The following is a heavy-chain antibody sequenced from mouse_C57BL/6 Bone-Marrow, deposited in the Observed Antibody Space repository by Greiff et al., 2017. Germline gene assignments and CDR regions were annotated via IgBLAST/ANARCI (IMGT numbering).Heavy chain of an antibody. J-gene: IGHJ4*01. CDR2: FYPRSGNT. Sequence: QVQLQQSGAELARPGASVKLSCKASGYTFTSYGISWVKQRPGQGLEWIGEFYPRSGNTYYNEKFKGKATLTAGKSSSTAYMELRSLTSEDYAVYFYARWDYSNYLYAMDYWGQGTSVTVSS. CDR3: ARWDYSNYLYAMDY. D-gene: IGHD2-5*01. CDR1: GYTFTSYG. V-gene: IGHV1-81*01.